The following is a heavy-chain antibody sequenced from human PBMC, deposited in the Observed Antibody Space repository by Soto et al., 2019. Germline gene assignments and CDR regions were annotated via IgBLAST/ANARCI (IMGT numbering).Heavy chain of an antibody. CDR2: IFYSGST. D-gene: IGHD5-12*01. CDR1: GGSISSGDYY. Sequence: QVQLQEPGPGLVKPSQTLSLTCTVSGGSISSGDYYWSWIRQPPGKGLEWIGYIFYSGSTYYNPSLRSRGTMSVGTSKNQFSLRLSSVTAADTGVYYCARYGGYEGLRFDPWGQGTLVTVSS. CDR3: ARYGGYEGLRFDP. J-gene: IGHJ5*02. V-gene: IGHV4-30-4*01.